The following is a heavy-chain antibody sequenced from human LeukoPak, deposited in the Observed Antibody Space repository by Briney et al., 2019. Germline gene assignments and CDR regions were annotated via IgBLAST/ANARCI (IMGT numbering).Heavy chain of an antibody. Sequence: ASVKVSCKASGYTFTGYYMHWVRQAPGQGLEWMGWTNPNSGGTNYAQKFQGWVTMTRDTSISTAYMELSRLRSDDTAVYYCARRGPGAAYGMDVWGKGTTVTVSS. CDR3: ARRGPGAAYGMDV. V-gene: IGHV1-2*04. D-gene: IGHD3-10*01. J-gene: IGHJ6*04. CDR1: GYTFTGYY. CDR2: TNPNSGGT.